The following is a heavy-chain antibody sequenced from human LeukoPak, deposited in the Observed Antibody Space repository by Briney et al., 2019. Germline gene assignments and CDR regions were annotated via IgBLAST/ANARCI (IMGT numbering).Heavy chain of an antibody. CDR1: GFTFSNYI. CDR3: ARDRDYYGSGSYDTYYYYGMDV. Sequence: PGGSLRLSCAASGFTFSNYIINWVRQAPGKGLEWVSYISSRSNTIYYADSVKGRFTISRDNGKNSLYLQMNSLRAEDTAVYYCARDRDYYGSGSYDTYYYYGMDVWGQGTTVTVSS. D-gene: IGHD3-10*01. V-gene: IGHV3-48*04. J-gene: IGHJ6*02. CDR2: ISSRSNTI.